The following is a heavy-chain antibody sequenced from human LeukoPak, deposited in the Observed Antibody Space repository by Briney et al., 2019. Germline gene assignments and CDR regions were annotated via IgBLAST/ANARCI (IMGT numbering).Heavy chain of an antibody. Sequence: SETLSLTCTVSGGSISSYYWSWIRQPPGKGLEWIGYIYYSGSTNYNPSLKSRVTISVDTSKNQFSLNLSSVTAADTAVYYCARNIVVVGEDAFDIWGQGTMVTVSS. V-gene: IGHV4-59*01. CDR1: GGSISSYY. CDR3: ARNIVVVGEDAFDI. J-gene: IGHJ3*02. CDR2: IYYSGST. D-gene: IGHD2-15*01.